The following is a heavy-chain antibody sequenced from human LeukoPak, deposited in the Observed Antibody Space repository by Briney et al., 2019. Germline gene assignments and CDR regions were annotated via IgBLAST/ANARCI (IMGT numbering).Heavy chain of an antibody. CDR3: AKGGSSGYLNWFDP. J-gene: IGHJ5*02. Sequence: GGSLRLSCAASGFTVSSNYMSWVRQAPGKGLEWVSAISGSGGSTYYADSVKGRFTISRDNSKNTLYLQMNSLRAEDTAVYYCAKGGSSGYLNWFDPWGQGTLVTVSS. CDR1: GFTVSSNY. D-gene: IGHD3-22*01. V-gene: IGHV3-23*01. CDR2: ISGSGGST.